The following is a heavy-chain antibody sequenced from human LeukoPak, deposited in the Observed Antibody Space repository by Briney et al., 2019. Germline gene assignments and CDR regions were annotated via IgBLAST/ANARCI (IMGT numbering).Heavy chain of an antibody. CDR2: IYYSGST. CDR3: ARTVGTYAVDAFDI. Sequence: SETLSLTRTVSGGSISSYYWSWIRQPPGKGLEWIGYIYYSGSTNYNPSLKSRVTISVDTSKNQFSLKLSYVTAADTAAYYCARTVGTYAVDAFDIWGQGTMVTVSS. CDR1: GGSISSYY. J-gene: IGHJ3*02. V-gene: IGHV4-59*01. D-gene: IGHD1-26*01.